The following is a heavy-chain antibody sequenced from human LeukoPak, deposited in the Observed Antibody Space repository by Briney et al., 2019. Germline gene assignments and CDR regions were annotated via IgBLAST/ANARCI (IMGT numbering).Heavy chain of an antibody. Sequence: ASVNVSCKASGYTFTSYGISWVRQAPGQGLEWMGWISAYNGNTNYAQKLQGGVTMTTDTSTSTAYMELRSLRSDDTAVYYCARVWTNRDRPPLRGVHNDYYYYYGMNVWGQGTTVTVSS. CDR1: GYTFTSYG. D-gene: IGHD2-8*02. V-gene: IGHV1-18*01. J-gene: IGHJ6*02. CDR2: ISAYNGNT. CDR3: ARVWTNRDRPPLRGVHNDYYYYYGMNV.